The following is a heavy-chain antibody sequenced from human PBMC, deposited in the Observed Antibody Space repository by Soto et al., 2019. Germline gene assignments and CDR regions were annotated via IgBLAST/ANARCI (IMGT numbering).Heavy chain of an antibody. CDR3: TRSDYYGSGSYIYYYGMDV. Sequence: EVQLVESGGGLVQPGGSLRLSCAASGFTFSSYWMHWVRQAPGKGLVWVARISNDGSSTSYADSVKGRFTIARDNAKNTLYLQMNSLRAEDTAVYYCTRSDYYGSGSYIYYYGMDVWGQGSTFTVSS. CDR1: GFTFSSYW. CDR2: ISNDGSST. V-gene: IGHV3-74*01. J-gene: IGHJ6*02. D-gene: IGHD3-10*01.